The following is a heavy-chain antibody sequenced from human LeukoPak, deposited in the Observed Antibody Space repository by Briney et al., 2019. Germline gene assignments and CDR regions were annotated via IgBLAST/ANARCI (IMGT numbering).Heavy chain of an antibody. CDR2: ISYDGSNK. V-gene: IGHV3-30*04. D-gene: IGHD3-16*01. J-gene: IGHJ6*02. CDR1: AFTFSNYP. CDR3: ARPFLWDNYDYGMDV. Sequence: GGSLRLSCAASAFTFSNYPMHWVRQAPDKGLEWVAAISYDGSNKDYADSVKGRFSISRDNSKNTLYLQMNSLRAEDTALYYCARPFLWDNYDYGMDVWGQGTTVTVSS.